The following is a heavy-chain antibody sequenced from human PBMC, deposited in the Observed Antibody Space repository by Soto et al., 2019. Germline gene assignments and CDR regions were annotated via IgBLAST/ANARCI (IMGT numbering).Heavy chain of an antibody. J-gene: IGHJ4*02. CDR1: GYTFTTYY. Sequence: QVQLMQSGAEVKKPGASVRVSCKASGYTFTTYYVHWVRQAPGQGLEWMGFINPNGGSTTYAPKFQGRFTVTTDTSTRTVYMQLSSLRSEDTAVFYCARSAPYDYWGQGTLVTVSS. CDR3: ARSAPYDY. V-gene: IGHV1-46*01. CDR2: INPNGGST.